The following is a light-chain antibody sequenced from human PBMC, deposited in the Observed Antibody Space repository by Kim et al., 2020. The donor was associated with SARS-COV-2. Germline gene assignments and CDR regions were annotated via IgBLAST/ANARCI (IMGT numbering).Light chain of an antibody. Sequence: PGQSVTISCTGTSSDVGGYNYVSWDQQHPGKAPKLMIYDVSKRPSGVPDRFSASKSGNTASLTISGLQAEDEADYYCCSYAGSYVVFGGGTKLTVL. CDR2: DVS. CDR3: CSYAGSYVV. J-gene: IGLJ2*01. CDR1: SSDVGGYNY. V-gene: IGLV2-11*01.